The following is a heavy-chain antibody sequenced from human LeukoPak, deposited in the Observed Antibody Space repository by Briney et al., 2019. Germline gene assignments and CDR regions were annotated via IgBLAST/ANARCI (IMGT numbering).Heavy chain of an antibody. J-gene: IGHJ3*02. CDR1: GYTFTSYG. Sequence: ASVKVSCKASGYTFTSYGISWVRQAPGQGLEWMGWISGYNHNTNYAQNLQGRVTMTTDTSTTTAYMELRSLGSDDTAVYYCARDILGAFDIWGQGTMVTVSS. CDR2: ISGYNHNT. D-gene: IGHD2-15*01. V-gene: IGHV1-18*01. CDR3: ARDILGAFDI.